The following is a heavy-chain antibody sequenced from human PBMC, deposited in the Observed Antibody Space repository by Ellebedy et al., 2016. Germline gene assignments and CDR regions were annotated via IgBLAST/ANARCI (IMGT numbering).Heavy chain of an antibody. CDR1: GGSISSYY. CDR2: IYYSGST. J-gene: IGHJ4*02. CDR3: ARAFRGSHGY. V-gene: IGHV4-59*12. D-gene: IGHD1-26*01. Sequence: SETLSLXXTVSGGSISSYYWSWIRQPPGKGLEWIGSIYYSGSTYYNPSLKSRVTISVDTSKNQFSLKLSSVTAADTAVYYCARAFRGSHGYWGQGTLVTVSS.